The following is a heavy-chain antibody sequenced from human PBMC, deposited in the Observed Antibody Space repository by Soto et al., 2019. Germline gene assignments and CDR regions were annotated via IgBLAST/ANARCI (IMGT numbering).Heavy chain of an antibody. J-gene: IGHJ6*02. Sequence: ASVKVSCKASAYTFNTYGISWVRRAPGQGLEWMGWISGHNGQTNYAQKFRGRVTITTDTSTSTAYMELRSLRSDDTAIYYCERDGRKQLWVEGRNAMDVWGQGTTVTVSS. CDR1: AYTFNTYG. D-gene: IGHD5-18*01. CDR3: ERDGRKQLWVEGRNAMDV. V-gene: IGHV1-18*01. CDR2: ISGHNGQT.